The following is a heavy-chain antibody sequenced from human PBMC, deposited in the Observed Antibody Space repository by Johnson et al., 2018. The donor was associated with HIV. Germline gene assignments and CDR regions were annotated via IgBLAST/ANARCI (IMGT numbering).Heavy chain of an antibody. D-gene: IGHD4-23*01. CDR3: AKDFHHVWYGGKNGPYDAFDI. J-gene: IGHJ3*02. V-gene: IGHV3-13*01. CDR1: EFAFSSYD. Sequence: VQLVESGGGVVQPGGSLKLPCAASEFAFSSYDMHWVRQAPGKGLEWVSSIGTAGDTYYSGSVKGRFTISRENAKNSLYLQMNSLRAEDTAVYYCAKDFHHVWYGGKNGPYDAFDIWGQGTMVTVSS. CDR2: IGTAGDT.